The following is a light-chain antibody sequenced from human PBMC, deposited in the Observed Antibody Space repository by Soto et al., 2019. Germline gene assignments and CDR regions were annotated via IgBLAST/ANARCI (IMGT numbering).Light chain of an antibody. CDR3: HQRQYWPPIT. CDR2: DAS. J-gene: IGKJ5*01. V-gene: IGKV3-11*01. Sequence: FVLTQSPSTLSLTPGERATLSCRASLSVSVYLDWYQQKPGQAPRLLISDASNRATGIPARFSGSGSGTDFTLTIRSLEPEDFAVYYCHQRQYWPPITFGQGTRLEIK. CDR1: LSVSVY.